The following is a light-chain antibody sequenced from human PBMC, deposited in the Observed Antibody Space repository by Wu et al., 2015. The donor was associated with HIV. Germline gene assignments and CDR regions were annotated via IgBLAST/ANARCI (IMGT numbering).Light chain of an antibody. J-gene: IGKJ1*01. V-gene: IGKV3-20*01. CDR3: HQYGYSPPT. Sequence: EIVLTQSPGTLSLSPGERAILSCRARQSVSSNYLAWYQQKPGQAPRLLIYGASGRATGIPDRFSGSGSGTDFTLTISRLEPEDFAVYYCHQYGYSPPTFGQGTKVEIK. CDR2: GAS. CDR1: QSVSSNY.